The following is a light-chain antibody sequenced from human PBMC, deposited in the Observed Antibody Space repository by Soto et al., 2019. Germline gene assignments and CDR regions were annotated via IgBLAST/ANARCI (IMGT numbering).Light chain of an antibody. Sequence: QSVLTQPPSASGTPGQRVTISCSGSSSNIGSNTLNWYQQLPGTAPKLLIYSNNQRPSGVPDRSSGSKSGTSASLAISGLQSEDEADYYCAAWDDSLKGYVFGAGTKVTVL. CDR1: SSNIGSNT. J-gene: IGLJ1*01. CDR2: SNN. CDR3: AAWDDSLKGYV. V-gene: IGLV1-44*01.